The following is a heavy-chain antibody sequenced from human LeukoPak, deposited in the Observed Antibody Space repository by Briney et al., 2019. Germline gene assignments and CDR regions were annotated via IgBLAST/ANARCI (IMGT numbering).Heavy chain of an antibody. V-gene: IGHV4-59*12. Sequence: SSETLSLTCTVSGGSISSYYWSWIRQPPGKGLEWIGYMHFSGSTNYNPSLKSRVTMSVDTSKNQFSLKLSSVTAADTAVYYCARGPYYYGSGRLYFDYWGQGTLVTVSS. J-gene: IGHJ4*02. CDR1: GGSISSYY. CDR2: MHFSGST. D-gene: IGHD3-10*01. CDR3: ARGPYYYGSGRLYFDY.